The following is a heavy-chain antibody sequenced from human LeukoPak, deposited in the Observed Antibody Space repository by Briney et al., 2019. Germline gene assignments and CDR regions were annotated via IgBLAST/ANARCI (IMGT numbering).Heavy chain of an antibody. CDR3: ARLYCSGGSCYLDY. CDR1: GFTFSDYY. CDR2: ISSSGSTM. J-gene: IGHJ4*02. V-gene: IGHV3-11*04. Sequence: GGSLRLSCAASGFTFSDYYMSWVRQAPGKGLEWVSYISSSGSTMYYADSVKGRFTISRDNAKNSLYLQMNSLRAEDTAVYYCARLYCSGGSCYLDYWGQGTLVTVSS. D-gene: IGHD2-15*01.